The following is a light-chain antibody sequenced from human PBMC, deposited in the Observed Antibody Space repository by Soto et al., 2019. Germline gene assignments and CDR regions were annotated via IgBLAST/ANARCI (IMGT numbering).Light chain of an antibody. Sequence: DVQVSLSPASLSASLGDRVSITCRASRDISNYLAWYQQKPGQVPRLLISGASTLHSGVPSRFSGSGSGTDFTLTITSLQPEDIATYFCQKYDTVPLTFGGGTKVDIK. CDR2: GAS. J-gene: IGKJ4*01. CDR3: QKYDTVPLT. V-gene: IGKV1-27*01. CDR1: RDISNY.